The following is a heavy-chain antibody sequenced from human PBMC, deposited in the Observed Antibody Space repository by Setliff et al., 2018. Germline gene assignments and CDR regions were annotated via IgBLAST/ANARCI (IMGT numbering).Heavy chain of an antibody. CDR3: AKDRINDSGYDIDY. V-gene: IGHV4-39*07. Sequence: SETLSLTCNVSGDSINRSGYYWGWIRQPPGKGLEWIGSMYYSGSNDYNPSLKSRVTISLDTSKNQFSLRLTSVTAADTAVYYCAKDRINDSGYDIDYWGRGTLVTVSS. CDR2: MYYSGSN. D-gene: IGHD5-12*01. CDR1: GDSINRSGYY. J-gene: IGHJ4*02.